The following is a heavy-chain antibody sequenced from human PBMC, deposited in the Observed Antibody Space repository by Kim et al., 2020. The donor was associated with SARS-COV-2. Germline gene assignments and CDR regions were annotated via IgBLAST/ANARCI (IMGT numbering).Heavy chain of an antibody. V-gene: IGHV1-46*01. D-gene: IGHD3-22*01. CDR3: ARKYYDTSGYRFDY. J-gene: IGHJ4*02. Sequence: VKTVKGRAPGTRDTSTSTVYMELSSLRSEDTAVYYCARKYYDTSGYRFDYWGQGTLVTVSS.